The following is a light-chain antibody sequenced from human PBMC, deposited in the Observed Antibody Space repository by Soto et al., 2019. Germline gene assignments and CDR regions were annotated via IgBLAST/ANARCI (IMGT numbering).Light chain of an antibody. J-gene: IGKJ1*01. CDR2: GSA. Sequence: DIVLTQFPGTLSLSPGEGATLSCRASQSVFSSLAWYQQRPGQAPRLLIYGSATRATGIPDRFSGSGSGTEFTLTISSLQSEDSAVYYCQQYHSWPAFGQGTKVDIK. CDR1: QSVFSS. CDR3: QQYHSWPA. V-gene: IGKV3-15*01.